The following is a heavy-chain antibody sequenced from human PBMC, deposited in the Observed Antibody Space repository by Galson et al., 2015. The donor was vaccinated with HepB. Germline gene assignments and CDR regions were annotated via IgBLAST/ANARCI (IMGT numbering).Heavy chain of an antibody. D-gene: IGHD3-10*01. J-gene: IGHJ3*02. CDR1: GFTFSSYG. CDR3: ARDSGKPDAFDI. CDR2: IWYDGSNK. V-gene: IGHV3-33*01. Sequence: SLRLSCAASGFTFSSYGMHWVRQAPGKGLEWVAVIWYDGSNKYYADSVKGRFTISRDNSKNTLYLQMNSLRAEDTAVYYCARDSGKPDAFDIWGQGTMVTVSS.